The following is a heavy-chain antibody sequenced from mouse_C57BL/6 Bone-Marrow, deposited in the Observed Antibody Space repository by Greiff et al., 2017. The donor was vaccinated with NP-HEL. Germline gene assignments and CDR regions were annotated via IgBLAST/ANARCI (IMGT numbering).Heavy chain of an antibody. CDR1: GFNIKDDY. CDR3: TIYSNYNWYFDV. Sequence: LVESGAELVRPGASVKLSCTASGFNIKDDYMHWVKQRPEQGLEWIGWIDPENGDTEYASKFQGKATITADTSSNTAYLQLSSLTSEDTAVYYCTIYSNYNWYFDVWGTGTTVTVSS. J-gene: IGHJ1*03. CDR2: IDPENGDT. D-gene: IGHD2-5*01. V-gene: IGHV14-4*01.